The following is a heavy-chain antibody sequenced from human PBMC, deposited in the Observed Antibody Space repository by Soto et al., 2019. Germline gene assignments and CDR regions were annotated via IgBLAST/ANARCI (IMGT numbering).Heavy chain of an antibody. Sequence: QITLKESGPTLVNPTQTLTLTCIFSGFSLTTRGVGVAWIRQPPGKALEWLALMYWDGDKRYSPLLKSRLTITKVTSENQVILTLTNVDPVDTGTYYCAHKGGRGAGMDVWGQGTTVTVAS. D-gene: IGHD2-15*01. CDR1: GFSLTTRGVG. CDR2: MYWDGDK. V-gene: IGHV2-5*02. J-gene: IGHJ6*02. CDR3: AHKGGRGAGMDV.